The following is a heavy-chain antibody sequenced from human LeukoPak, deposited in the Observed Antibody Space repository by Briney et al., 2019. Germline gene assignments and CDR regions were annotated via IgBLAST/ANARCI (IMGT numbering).Heavy chain of an antibody. CDR3: ARDSSSWYLFDY. Sequence: PGGSLKLSCAASGFTFSSYGMHWVRQAPGKGLEWVAFIRYDGSNKYYADSVKGRFTISRDNAKNSLYLQMNSLRAEDTALYYCARDSSSWYLFDYWGQGTLVTVSS. V-gene: IGHV3-30*02. CDR2: IRYDGSNK. CDR1: GFTFSSYG. J-gene: IGHJ4*02. D-gene: IGHD6-13*01.